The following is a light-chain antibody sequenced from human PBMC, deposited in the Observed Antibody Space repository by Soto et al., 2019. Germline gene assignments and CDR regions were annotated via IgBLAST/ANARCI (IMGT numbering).Light chain of an antibody. Sequence: EIVLTQSPATLSLSPGERATLSCRASQSVSSYLAWYQQKPGQAPRLLIYDASNRATGIPARFSGSGSGTDSTLTISSLEPEDFAGYYCQQRSNSITFGQGTRLEIK. CDR2: DAS. CDR3: QQRSNSIT. V-gene: IGKV3-11*01. J-gene: IGKJ5*01. CDR1: QSVSSY.